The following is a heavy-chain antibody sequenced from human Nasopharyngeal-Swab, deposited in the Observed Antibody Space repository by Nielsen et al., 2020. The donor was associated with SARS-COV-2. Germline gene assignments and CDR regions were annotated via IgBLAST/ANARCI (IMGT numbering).Heavy chain of an antibody. D-gene: IGHD3-9*01. CDR1: GFTFSSYA. Sequence: GGSLRLSCAASGFTFSSYAMHWVRQAPGKGLEWVAVISYDGSNKYYADSVKGRFTISRDNSKNTLYLQMNSLRAEDTAVYYCARDCYDILTGYLPYYYYGMDVWGQGTTVTVSS. CDR2: ISYDGSNK. V-gene: IGHV3-30-3*01. J-gene: IGHJ6*02. CDR3: ARDCYDILTGYLPYYYYGMDV.